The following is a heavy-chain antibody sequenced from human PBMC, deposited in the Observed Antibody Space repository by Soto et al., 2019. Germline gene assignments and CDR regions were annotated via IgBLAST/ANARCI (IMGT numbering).Heavy chain of an antibody. J-gene: IGHJ4*02. D-gene: IGHD3-22*01. Sequence: QVQLVESGGDVVQAGRSLRLSCVASGFTFSSYAMHWVRRAPGKGLEWMTIISYDGNNRYYADSVQGRFTISRDNSKNTLYLQMNSLRPEDTAVYYCAKLGFDSSGASSLFDAWGQGTLVTVSS. CDR1: GFTFSSYA. V-gene: IGHV3-30*18. CDR2: ISYDGNNR. CDR3: AKLGFDSSGASSLFDA.